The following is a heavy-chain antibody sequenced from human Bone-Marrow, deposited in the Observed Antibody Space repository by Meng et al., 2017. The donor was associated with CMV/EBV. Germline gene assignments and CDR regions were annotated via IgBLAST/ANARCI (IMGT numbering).Heavy chain of an antibody. CDR3: ASGNDSSGYYSRTRTSPPSH. J-gene: IGHJ4*02. CDR2: ISSSSSYI. V-gene: IGHV3-21*01. D-gene: IGHD3-22*01. Sequence: GESLKISCAASGFTFSSYSMNWVRQAPGKGLEWVSSISSSSSYIYYADSVKGRFTISRDNAKNSLYLQMNSLRAEDTAVYYCASGNDSSGYYSRTRTSPPSHWGQGTLVTVPS. CDR1: GFTFSSYS.